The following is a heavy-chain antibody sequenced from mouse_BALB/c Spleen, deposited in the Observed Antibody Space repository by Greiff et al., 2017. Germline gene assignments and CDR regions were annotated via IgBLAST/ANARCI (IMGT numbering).Heavy chain of an antibody. CDR3: TRQAYGNYDAMDY. CDR1: GFAFSSYD. J-gene: IGHJ4*01. CDR2: ISSGGGST. D-gene: IGHD2-1*01. Sequence: DVKLVESGGGLVKPGGSLKLSCAASGFAFSSYDMSWVRQTPEKRLEWVAYISSGGGSTYYPDTVKGRFTISRDNAKNTLYLQMSSLKSEDTAMYYCTRQAYGNYDAMDYWGQGTSVTVSS. V-gene: IGHV5-12-1*01.